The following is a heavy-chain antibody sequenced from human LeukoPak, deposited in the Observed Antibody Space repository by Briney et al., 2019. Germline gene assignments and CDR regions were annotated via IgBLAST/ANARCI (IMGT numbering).Heavy chain of an antibody. D-gene: IGHD3-3*01. V-gene: IGHV4-39*01. J-gene: IGHJ4*02. Sequence: KPSETLSLTCAVHGGSFSGYYWGWIRQPPGKGLEWIGSIYYSGSTYYNPSLKSRVTISVDTSKNQFSLKLSSVTAADTAVYYCARQGWHGIFGVVMNLWGQGTLVTVSS. CDR3: ARQGWHGIFGVVMNL. CDR1: GGSFSGYY. CDR2: IYYSGST.